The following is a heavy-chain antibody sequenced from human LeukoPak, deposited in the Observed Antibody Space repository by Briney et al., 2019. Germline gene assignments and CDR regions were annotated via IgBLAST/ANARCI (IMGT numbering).Heavy chain of an antibody. V-gene: IGHV4-59*08. CDR2: IYYSGST. Sequence: SETLSLTCTVSGGSISSYYWSWIRQPPGEGLEWIGYIYYSGSTNYNPSLKSRVTISVDTSKNQFSLKLSSVTAADTAVYYCARHGRSWFDPWGQGTLVTVSS. D-gene: IGHD1-26*01. J-gene: IGHJ5*02. CDR1: GGSISSYY. CDR3: ARHGRSWFDP.